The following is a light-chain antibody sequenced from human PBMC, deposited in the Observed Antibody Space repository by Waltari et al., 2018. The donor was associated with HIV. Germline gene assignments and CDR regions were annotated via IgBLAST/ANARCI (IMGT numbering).Light chain of an antibody. J-gene: IGKJ1*01. CDR3: QQYYSTPWT. CDR2: WAS. V-gene: IGKV4-1*01. Sequence: IVMTQSPDSLAVSLAERATIHCKSRQSVLYSSNNKNYLAWYQQKPGQPPKLLIYWASTRESGVPDRFSGSGSGTDFTLTISSLQAEDVAVYYCQQYYSTPWTFGQGTKVEIK. CDR1: QSVLYSSNNKNY.